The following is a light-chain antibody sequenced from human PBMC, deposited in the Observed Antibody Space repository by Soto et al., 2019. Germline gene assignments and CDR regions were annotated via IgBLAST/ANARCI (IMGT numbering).Light chain of an antibody. Sequence: QSALTQPASVSGSPGQSITISCTGTSSDVGGYDYVSWYQLHPGKAPKLMIYDVSKRPSGVPDRFSGSKSGNTASLTISGLQAEDEADYYCCSYAGSYTLRVFGGGTKLTVL. CDR1: SSDVGGYDY. CDR3: CSYAGSYTLRV. J-gene: IGLJ3*02. V-gene: IGLV2-11*01. CDR2: DVS.